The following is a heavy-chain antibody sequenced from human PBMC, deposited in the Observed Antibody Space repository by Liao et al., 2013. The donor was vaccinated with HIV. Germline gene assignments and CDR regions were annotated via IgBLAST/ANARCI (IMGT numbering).Heavy chain of an antibody. CDR2: IYQSGIN. J-gene: IGHJ4*02. CDR3: ARILRPEVAVALDY. V-gene: IGHV4-30-2*02. D-gene: IGHD1-14*01. Sequence: QLQLQESGSGLVKPSETLSLTCAVSGVSISSGAYSWNWIRQAPGKGLEWIGYIYQSGINYYNPSLGSRVTMSIDRSENQFSLRLTSLTAADTAVYYCARILRPEVAVALDYWGQGSLVTVSS. CDR1: GVSISSGAYS.